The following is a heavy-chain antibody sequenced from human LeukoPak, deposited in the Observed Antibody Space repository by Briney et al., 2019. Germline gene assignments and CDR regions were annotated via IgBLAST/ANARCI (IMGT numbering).Heavy chain of an antibody. V-gene: IGHV4-59*08. CDR3: TRHDAVPVIGHGMGV. J-gene: IGHJ6*02. Sequence: SETLPLTCTVSGGSISRYYWIWIRQPPGKGLEWVGYIYYNGITNYNPSLESRVTISVDTSKNQFSLKLSSVTAADTAVYYCTRHDAVPVIGHGMGVWGQGTTVTVSS. CDR1: GGSISRYY. CDR2: IYYNGIT. D-gene: IGHD3-16*02.